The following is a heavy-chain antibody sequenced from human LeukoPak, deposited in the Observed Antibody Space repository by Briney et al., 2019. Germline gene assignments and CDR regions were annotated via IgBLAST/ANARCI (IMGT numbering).Heavy chain of an antibody. D-gene: IGHD3-22*01. Sequence: SETLSLTCAVYGGSFSGYYWSWIRQPPRKGLEGIGEINHSGSTNYNPSLKSRVTISVDTSKNQFSLKLSSVTAADAAVYYCARGLYYYDSSGYYYVAFDIWGQGTMVTVSS. J-gene: IGHJ3*02. V-gene: IGHV4-34*01. CDR1: GGSFSGYY. CDR3: ARGLYYYDSSGYYYVAFDI. CDR2: INHSGST.